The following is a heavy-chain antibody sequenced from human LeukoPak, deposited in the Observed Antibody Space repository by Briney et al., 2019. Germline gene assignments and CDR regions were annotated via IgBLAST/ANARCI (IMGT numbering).Heavy chain of an antibody. Sequence: SETLSLTCAVYGGSFSGYYWSWIRQPPGKGLEWIGEINHSGSTNYNPSLKSRVTISVDTSKNQFSLKLSSVTAADTAVYYCAQVHGNWFDPWGQGTLVTVSS. CDR2: INHSGST. CDR1: GGSFSGYY. V-gene: IGHV4-34*01. J-gene: IGHJ5*02. CDR3: AQVHGNWFDP.